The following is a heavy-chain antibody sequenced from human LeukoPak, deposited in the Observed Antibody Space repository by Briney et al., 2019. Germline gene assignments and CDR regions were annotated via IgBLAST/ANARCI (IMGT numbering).Heavy chain of an antibody. D-gene: IGHD3-9*01. CDR3: AGGGDLDYDILTGYYNVMYNWFDP. CDR2: ISAYNGNT. Sequence: ASVKVSCKASGYTFTSYGISWVRQAPGQGLEWMGWISAYNGNTNYAQKLQGRVTMTTDTSTSTAYMELRSLRSDDTAVYYCAGGGDLDYDILTGYYNVMYNWFDPWGQGTLVTVSS. J-gene: IGHJ5*02. CDR1: GYTFTSYG. V-gene: IGHV1-18*01.